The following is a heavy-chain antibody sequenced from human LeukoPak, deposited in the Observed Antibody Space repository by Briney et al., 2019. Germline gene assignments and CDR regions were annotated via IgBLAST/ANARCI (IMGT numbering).Heavy chain of an antibody. CDR2: INAGNGNT. Sequence: GASVKVSCTASGYTFTSYAMHWVRQAPGQRLEWMGWINAGNGNTKYSQKFQGRVTITRDTSASTAYMELSSLRSEDTAVYYCARDLGYCTNGVCHTRFDYWGQGTLVAVSS. CDR1: GYTFTSYA. V-gene: IGHV1-3*01. J-gene: IGHJ4*02. D-gene: IGHD2-8*01. CDR3: ARDLGYCTNGVCHTRFDY.